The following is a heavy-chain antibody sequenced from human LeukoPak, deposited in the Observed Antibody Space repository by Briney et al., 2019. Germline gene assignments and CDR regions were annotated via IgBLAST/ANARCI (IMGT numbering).Heavy chain of an antibody. V-gene: IGHV3-7*01. CDR3: ARGLHLVVRGPPQSDWFDP. D-gene: IGHD3-10*01. CDR2: VNHDGSEK. J-gene: IGHJ5*02. CDR1: GFTSSGYW. Sequence: PGGSLRLSCVVSGFTSSGYWMTWVRQAPGKGLEWVANVNHDGSEKHYVDSVKGRFTISRDNAKNSLYLQMNSLRAEDTAVYYCARGLHLVVRGPPQSDWFDPWGQGTLVTVSS.